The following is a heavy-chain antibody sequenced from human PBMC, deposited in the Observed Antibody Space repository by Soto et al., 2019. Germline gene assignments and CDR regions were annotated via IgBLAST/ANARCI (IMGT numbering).Heavy chain of an antibody. CDR1: GGSFSGYY. CDR2: IIHSGST. CDR3: ARASINATTFFYDYYGMDV. V-gene: IGHV4-34*12. J-gene: IGHJ6*02. Sequence: PSETLSLTCAVYGGSFSGYYWSWIRQPPGKGLEWIGEIIHSGSTNFNPSLKSRVTISVDTSKNQFSLKLSSVTAADTAVYYCARASINATTFFYDYYGMDVWGQGTTVNVSS. D-gene: IGHD1-7*01.